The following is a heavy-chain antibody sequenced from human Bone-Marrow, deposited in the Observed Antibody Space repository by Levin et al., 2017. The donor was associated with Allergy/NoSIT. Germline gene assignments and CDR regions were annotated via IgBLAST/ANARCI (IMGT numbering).Heavy chain of an antibody. Sequence: SGPTLVKPTETLTLTCTFSGFSLTPDEVHVGWIRQPPGKALEWLALIFWDDDKRYSPSLKTRLTITKDASKNQVVLTMTNMDPVDTATYYCGAKFDYWGQGILVTVSS. V-gene: IGHV2-5*02. J-gene: IGHJ4*02. CDR3: GAKFDY. CDR2: IFWDDDK. CDR1: GFSLTPDEVH.